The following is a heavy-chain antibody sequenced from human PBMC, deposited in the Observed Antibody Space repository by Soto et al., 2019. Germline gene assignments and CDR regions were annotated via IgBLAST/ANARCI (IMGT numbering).Heavy chain of an antibody. D-gene: IGHD3-22*01. V-gene: IGHV1-46*01. CDR2: INPSGGST. J-gene: IGHJ4*02. CDR1: GYTFTSYY. Sequence: ASVKVSCKASGYTFTSYYMHWVRQAPGQGLEWMGIINPSGGSTSYAQKFQGRVTMTRDTSTSTVYMELSSLRSEDTAVYYCARALQKDYYDSSGSGYWGQGTLVTVSS. CDR3: ARALQKDYYDSSGSGY.